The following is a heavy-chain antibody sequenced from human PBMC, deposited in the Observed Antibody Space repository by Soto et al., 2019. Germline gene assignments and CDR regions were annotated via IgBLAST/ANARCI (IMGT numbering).Heavy chain of an antibody. Sequence: SGPTLVNPTQTLTLTCTFSGFSLSTSGMCVSWIRQPPGKALEWLARIDWDDDKYYSTSLKTRLTISKDTSKNQVVLTMTNMEPWTTPTFSWARMGPPPPFYAKPRVGSSSSSMDVGGKG. D-gene: IGHD2-2*01. V-gene: IGHV2-70*11. J-gene: IGHJ6*03. CDR2: IDWDDDK. CDR1: GFSLSTSGMC. CDR3: ARMGPPPPFYAKPRVGSSSSSMDV.